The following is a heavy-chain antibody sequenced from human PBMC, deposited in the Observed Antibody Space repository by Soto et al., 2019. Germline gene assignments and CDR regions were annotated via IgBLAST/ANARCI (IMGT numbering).Heavy chain of an antibody. V-gene: IGHV3-53*01. D-gene: IGHD6-19*01. CDR1: GFTVSSNY. CDR3: ARGRSGWRFDY. J-gene: IGHJ4*02. CDR2: IYSGGST. Sequence: EVQLVESGGGLIQPGGSLRLSCAASGFTVSSNYMSWVRQAPGKGLEWVSVIYSGGSTYYADSVKGRFTISRDNSKNTVYLQMNSLRAEDTAVCYCARGRSGWRFDYWGQGTLVTVSS.